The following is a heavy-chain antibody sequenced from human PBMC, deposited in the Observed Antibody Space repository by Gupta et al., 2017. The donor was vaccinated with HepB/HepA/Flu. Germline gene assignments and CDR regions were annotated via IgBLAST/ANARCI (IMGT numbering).Heavy chain of an antibody. CDR2: INPISGGT. V-gene: IGHV1-2*04. J-gene: IGHJ6*02. CDR1: GYTFTGYD. CDR3: ARAYDYSNYGYYYYGMDV. Sequence: QVQLVQSGAEVKKPGASVKVSCKASGYTFTGYDMHCVGQAPGQGLEWMGWINPISGGTNYAQKFQGWVTMTRDTSISTAYMELSRLRSDDTAVYYCARAYDYSNYGYYYYGMDVWGQGTTVTVSS. D-gene: IGHD4-11*01.